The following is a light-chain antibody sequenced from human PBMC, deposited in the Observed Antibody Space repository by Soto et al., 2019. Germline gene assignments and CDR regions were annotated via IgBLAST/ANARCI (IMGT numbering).Light chain of an antibody. CDR1: NIGSKN. CDR3: QSYDSSLSGWV. V-gene: IGLV3-9*01. J-gene: IGLJ3*02. Sequence: SYELTQPLSVSVALGQTARITCGGNNIGSKNVHWYQQKPGQAPVLVIYRDSNRPSGIPERFSGSKSGTSASLAITGLQAEDEADYYCQSYDSSLSGWVFGGGTKLTVL. CDR2: RDS.